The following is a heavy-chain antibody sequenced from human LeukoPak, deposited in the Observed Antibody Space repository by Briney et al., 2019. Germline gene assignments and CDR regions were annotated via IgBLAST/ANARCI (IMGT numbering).Heavy chain of an antibody. Sequence: GGSLRLSCEGSGFSLSAYNMNWLHQAPGKGLESVSYISSSSATIFYADSVKGRFTISRDNAKNSLYLQMNSLRPEDTAVYFCARDRHVPGLYYYYMDVWGKGTTVTVSS. V-gene: IGHV3-48*01. CDR3: ARDRHVPGLYYYYMDV. CDR2: ISSSSATI. D-gene: IGHD6-6*01. CDR1: GFSLSAYN. J-gene: IGHJ6*03.